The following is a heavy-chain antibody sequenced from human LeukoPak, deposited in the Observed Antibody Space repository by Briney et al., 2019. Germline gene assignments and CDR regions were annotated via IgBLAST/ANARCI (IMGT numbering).Heavy chain of an antibody. D-gene: IGHD3-10*01. Sequence: GGSLRLSCAASGFTFSSYAMSWVRQAPGKGLEWVPAISGSGGSTYYADSVKGRFTISRDNSKNTLYLQMNSLRAEDTAVYYCAKCLWFGEWALDYWGQGTLVTVSS. J-gene: IGHJ4*02. CDR1: GFTFSSYA. CDR2: ISGSGGST. CDR3: AKCLWFGEWALDY. V-gene: IGHV3-23*01.